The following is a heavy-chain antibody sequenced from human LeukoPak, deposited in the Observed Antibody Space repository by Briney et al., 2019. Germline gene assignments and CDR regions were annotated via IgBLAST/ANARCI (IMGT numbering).Heavy chain of an antibody. CDR3: ARDPGGDHAFDI. D-gene: IGHD2-21*01. CDR2: INPNSGGT. V-gene: IGHV1-2*02. J-gene: IGHJ3*02. Sequence: GASVKVSCKASGYTFTSYGISWVRQAPGQGLEWMGWINPNSGGTNYAQKFQGRVTMTRDTSISTAYMELSRLRSDDTAVYYCARDPGGDHAFDIWGQGTMVTVSS. CDR1: GYTFTSYG.